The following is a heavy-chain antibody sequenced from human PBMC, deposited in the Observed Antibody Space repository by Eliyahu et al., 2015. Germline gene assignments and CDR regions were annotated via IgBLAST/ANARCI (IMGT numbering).Heavy chain of an antibody. CDR2: IWYDGSNK. V-gene: IGHV3-33*01. J-gene: IGHJ4*02. CDR1: GFXFXXXG. Sequence: QVQLVESGGGVVQPGRSLRLXCAASGFXFXXXGMHWVRQAPGKGLEWVAVIWYDGSNKYYADSVKGRFTISRDNSKNTLYLQMNSLRAEDTAVYYCARDGVPLSYGGNVDYWGQGTLVTVSS. D-gene: IGHD4-23*01. CDR3: ARDGVPLSYGGNVDY.